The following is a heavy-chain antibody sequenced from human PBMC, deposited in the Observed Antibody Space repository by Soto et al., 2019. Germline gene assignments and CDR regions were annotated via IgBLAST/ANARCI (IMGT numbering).Heavy chain of an antibody. CDR2: IYYSGST. CDR3: ARDHVINPPWWRFGELSPYYYYGMDV. V-gene: IGHV4-59*01. CDR1: GGSISSYY. D-gene: IGHD3-10*01. J-gene: IGHJ6*02. Sequence: SETLSLTCTVSGGSISSYYWSWIRQPPGKGLEWIGYIYYSGSTNYNPSLKSRVTISVDTSKNQFSLKLSSVTAADTAVYYCARDHVINPPWWRFGELSPYYYYGMDVWGQGTTVTVSS.